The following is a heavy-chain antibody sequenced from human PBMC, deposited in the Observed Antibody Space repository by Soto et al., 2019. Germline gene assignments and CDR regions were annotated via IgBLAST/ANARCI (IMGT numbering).Heavy chain of an antibody. Sequence: PSETLSLTCAVYGGSFSGYDWSWIRQPPGKGLEWIGEINHSGSTNYNPSLKSRVTISVDTSKNQFSLKLSSVTAADTAVYYCARLVNYYDSSGYQDYWGQGTLVTVSS. D-gene: IGHD3-22*01. CDR2: INHSGST. J-gene: IGHJ4*02. V-gene: IGHV4-34*01. CDR1: GGSFSGYD. CDR3: ARLVNYYDSSGYQDY.